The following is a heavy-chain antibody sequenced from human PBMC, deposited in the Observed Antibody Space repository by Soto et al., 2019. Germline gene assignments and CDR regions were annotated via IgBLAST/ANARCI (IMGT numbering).Heavy chain of an antibody. D-gene: IGHD3-16*01. CDR1: GYTLTSYA. CDR2: INAGNGNT. CDR3: ARAEYDYIWYYY. Sequence: GASVKVSCKASGYTLTSYAMHWVRQAPGQRLEWMGWINAGNGNTKYSQKFQGRVTITRDTSASTAYMELSSLRSEDTAVYYCARAEYDYIWYYYWGQGTLVTVSS. J-gene: IGHJ4*02. V-gene: IGHV1-3*01.